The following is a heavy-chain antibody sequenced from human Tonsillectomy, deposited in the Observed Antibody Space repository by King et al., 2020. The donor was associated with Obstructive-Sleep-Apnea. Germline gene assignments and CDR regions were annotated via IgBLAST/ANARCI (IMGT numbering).Heavy chain of an antibody. CDR1: GGSINNYY. CDR3: ARHRGVEDYGGYGDYFDY. Sequence: VQLQESGPGLVKPSETLSLTCSVSGGSINNYYWGWIRQPPGKGLEWIGYMYYSGNTNFNPPLKSRVTISADTSKIQFSLRLSSVTAADTAVYYCARHRGVEDYGGYGDYFDYWGQGTLVTVSS. D-gene: IGHD5-12*01. V-gene: IGHV4-59*08. CDR2: MYYSGNT. J-gene: IGHJ4*02.